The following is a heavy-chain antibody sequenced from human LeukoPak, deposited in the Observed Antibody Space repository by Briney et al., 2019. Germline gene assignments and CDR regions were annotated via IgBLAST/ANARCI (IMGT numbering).Heavy chain of an antibody. V-gene: IGHV4-34*01. CDR2: INRSGST. CDR1: GGSFSGYY. D-gene: IGHD4-17*01. Sequence: PSETLSLTCAVYGGSFSGYYWSWIRQPPGKGLEWIGEINRSGSTNYNPSLKSRVTISVDTSKNQFSLKLSSVTAADTAVYYCASSTVTTSYAFDIWGQGTMVTVSS. CDR3: ASSTVTTSYAFDI. J-gene: IGHJ3*02.